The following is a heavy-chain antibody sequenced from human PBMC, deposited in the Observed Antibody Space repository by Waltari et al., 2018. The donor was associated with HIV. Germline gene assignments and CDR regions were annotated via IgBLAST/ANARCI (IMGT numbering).Heavy chain of an antibody. V-gene: IGHV3-30*01. D-gene: IGHD3-22*01. CDR1: GYTCSRYT. J-gene: IGHJ3*02. CDR3: ARDQTMTRAFDI. CDR2: ISYEGSNK. Sequence: QVQLVVSGGGVVQHGRPLGLPGAASGYTCSRYTMHRFRQAPGKGLEWVAVISYEGSNKYYADSVKGRFTISRDNSKNTLYLQMNSLRAEDTAVYYCARDQTMTRAFDIWGQGTMVTVSS.